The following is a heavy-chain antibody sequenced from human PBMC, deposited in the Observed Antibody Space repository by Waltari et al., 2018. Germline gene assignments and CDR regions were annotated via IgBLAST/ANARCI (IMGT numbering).Heavy chain of an antibody. CDR3: ARDRWEQAIDY. CDR1: GFALISYS. Sequence: EVQLVESGGGLGKHGGSLRLSCAGAGFALISYSMNWVRQAPGKGLEWVSSITRSSRDIYYADSVKGLFTISRDNAKNSLYLQMNSLRAEDTAVYYCARDRWEQAIDYWGQGTLVTVSS. D-gene: IGHD1-26*01. V-gene: IGHV3-21*01. J-gene: IGHJ4*02. CDR2: ITRSSRDI.